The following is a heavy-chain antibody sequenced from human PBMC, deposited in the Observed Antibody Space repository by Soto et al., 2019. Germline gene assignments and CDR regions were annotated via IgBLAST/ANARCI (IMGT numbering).Heavy chain of an antibody. CDR1: GGSISSGGYY. V-gene: IGHV4-31*03. CDR3: ARDRLDSGSYHHWFHP. CDR2: IYYSGST. J-gene: IGHJ5*02. Sequence: QVQLQESGPGLVKPSQTLSLTCTVSGGSISSGGYYWSWIRQHPGKGLEWIGYIYYSGSTYYNPSLKSRVTISXXPXKXXFSLKLSSVTAADTAVYYCARDRLDSGSYHHWFHPWGQGTLVTVSS. D-gene: IGHD3-10*01.